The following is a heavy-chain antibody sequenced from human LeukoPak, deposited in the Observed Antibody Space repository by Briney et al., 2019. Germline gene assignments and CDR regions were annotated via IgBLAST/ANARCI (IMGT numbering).Heavy chain of an antibody. CDR3: ASVGAFGVYAFDI. J-gene: IGHJ3*02. V-gene: IGHV3-7*01. CDR2: IKQDGSEK. D-gene: IGHD1-26*01. Sequence: SGGSLRLSCAASGFTFSSYGMHWVRQAPGKGLEWVANIKQDGSEKYYVDSVKGRFTISRDNAKNSLYLQMNSLRAEDTAVYYCASVGAFGVYAFDIWGQGTMVTVSS. CDR1: GFTFSSYG.